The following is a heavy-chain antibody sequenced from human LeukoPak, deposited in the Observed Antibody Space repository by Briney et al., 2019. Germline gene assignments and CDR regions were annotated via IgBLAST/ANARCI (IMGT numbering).Heavy chain of an antibody. V-gene: IGHV1-2*02. D-gene: IGHD6-13*01. CDR3: ARLADGVDSSSWYRGYYYMDV. CDR1: GYTFTGHY. CDR2: INPNSGGT. J-gene: IGHJ6*03. Sequence: ASVKVSCKASGYTFTGHYMHWVRQAPGQGLEWMGWINPNSGGTKYAQKFQGRVTMTRDTSKNQFSLKLSSVTAADTAVYYCARLADGVDSSSWYRGYYYMDVWGKGTTVTISS.